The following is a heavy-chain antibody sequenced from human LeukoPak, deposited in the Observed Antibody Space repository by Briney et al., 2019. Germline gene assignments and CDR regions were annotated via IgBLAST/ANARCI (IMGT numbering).Heavy chain of an antibody. J-gene: IGHJ4*02. D-gene: IGHD3-9*01. CDR3: ARDPVVGYYDILTAI. CDR2: IIPIFGTA. CDR1: GGTFSSYA. V-gene: IGHV1-69*05. Sequence: SVKVSCKASGGTFSSYAISWVRQAPGQGLEWMGRIIPIFGTANYAQKFQGRVTITTDESTSTAYMELSSLRSEDTAVYYCARDPVVGYYDILTAIWGQGTLVTVSS.